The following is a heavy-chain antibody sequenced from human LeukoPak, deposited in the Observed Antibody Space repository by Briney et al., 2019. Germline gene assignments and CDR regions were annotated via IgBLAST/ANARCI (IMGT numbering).Heavy chain of an antibody. CDR2: ISSNGGST. CDR1: GFTFSSYA. CDR3: ARATVNYYYMDV. Sequence: GGSLRLSCAASGFTFSSYAMSWVRQAPGKGLEWVSAISSNGGSTYYANSVKGRFTISRDNSKNTLYLQMGSLRAEDMAVYYCARATVNYYYMDVWGKGTTVTVSS. J-gene: IGHJ6*03. V-gene: IGHV3-64*01. D-gene: IGHD4-11*01.